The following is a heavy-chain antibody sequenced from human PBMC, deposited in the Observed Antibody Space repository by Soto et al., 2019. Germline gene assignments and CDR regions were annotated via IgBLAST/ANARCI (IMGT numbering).Heavy chain of an antibody. J-gene: IGHJ6*02. CDR1: GGSFSGYY. Sequence: SETLSLTCAVYGGSFSGYYWSWIRQPPGKGLEWIGEINHSGSTNYNPSPKSRVTISVDTSKNQFSLKLSSVTAADTAVYYCARGVLIARFGELLSLYYYYYGMDVWGQGTTVTVSS. V-gene: IGHV4-34*01. D-gene: IGHD3-10*01. CDR2: INHSGST. CDR3: ARGVLIARFGELLSLYYYYYGMDV.